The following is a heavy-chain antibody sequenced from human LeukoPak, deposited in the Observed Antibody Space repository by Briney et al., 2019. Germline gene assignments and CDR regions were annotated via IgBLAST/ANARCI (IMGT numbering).Heavy chain of an antibody. CDR1: GGTFSSYA. CDR3: ARGYYDSSGYRKGHAFDI. D-gene: IGHD3-22*01. V-gene: IGHV1-69*13. J-gene: IGHJ3*02. Sequence: SVKVSCKASGGTFSSYAISWVRQAPGQGLEWMGGIIPIFGTANYAQKFQGRVTITADESTSTAYMELSSLRSEDTAVYYCARGYYDSSGYRKGHAFDIWGLGTMVTVSS. CDR2: IIPIFGTA.